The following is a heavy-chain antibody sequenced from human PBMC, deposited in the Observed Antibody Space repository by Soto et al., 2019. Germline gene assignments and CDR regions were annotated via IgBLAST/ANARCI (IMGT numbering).Heavy chain of an antibody. CDR1: GGTVSSGGHY. D-gene: IGHD1-7*01. J-gene: IGHJ4*02. V-gene: IGHV4-61*08. Sequence: KASETLSLTCTVSGGTVSSGGHYWSWIRQPPGKGLEWIVYISSRWSANYNPSLKSRVTISVDTSKNQFSLKLTSVTAADTAVYYCAMAGNYRYFDAWGQGTLVTVSS. CDR3: AMAGNYRYFDA. CDR2: ISSRWSA.